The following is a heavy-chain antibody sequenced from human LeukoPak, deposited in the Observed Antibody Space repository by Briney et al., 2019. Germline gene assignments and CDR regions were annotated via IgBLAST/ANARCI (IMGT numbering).Heavy chain of an antibody. CDR2: IKSDGSAT. J-gene: IGHJ4*02. V-gene: IGHV3-74*01. CDR3: ARDGLSTKPFDY. CDR1: GFTLSSYW. D-gene: IGHD5/OR15-5a*01. Sequence: PGGSLRLSCAASGFTLSSYWMHWVRQAPGKGLVWVSHIKSDGSATSYAGSVKGRFTISRDITKNTLYLQMSSLRAEDTAVYFCARDGLSTKPFDYWGQGTLVTVSS.